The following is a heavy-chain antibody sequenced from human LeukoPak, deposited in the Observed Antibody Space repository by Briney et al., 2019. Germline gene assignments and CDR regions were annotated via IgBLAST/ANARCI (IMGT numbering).Heavy chain of an antibody. D-gene: IGHD6-6*01. CDR2: IYPGDSDT. CDR1: GYTFTSYW. Sequence: GESLKISCKGSGYTFTSYWIAWVRQMPGKGLEWMGIIYPGDSDTRYSPSFQGQVTLSADKSISTAFLQWSSLEASDTAMYYCARTYRSSDPFDYWGRGTLVTVSS. J-gene: IGHJ4*02. CDR3: ARTYRSSDPFDY. V-gene: IGHV5-51*01.